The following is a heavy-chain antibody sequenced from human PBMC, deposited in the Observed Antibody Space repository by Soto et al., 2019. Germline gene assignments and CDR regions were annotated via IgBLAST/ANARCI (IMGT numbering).Heavy chain of an antibody. J-gene: IGHJ4*02. Sequence: PGGSLRLSCAASGFTFSSYGRHWVRQAPGKGLEWVAVIWYDGSNKYYADSVKGRFTISRDNSKKTLYLQMNSLRAEDTAVYYCARDRPNYYGSGSDPFDYWGQGSLVTVSS. V-gene: IGHV3-33*01. CDR3: ARDRPNYYGSGSDPFDY. D-gene: IGHD3-10*01. CDR2: IWYDGSNK. CDR1: GFTFSSYG.